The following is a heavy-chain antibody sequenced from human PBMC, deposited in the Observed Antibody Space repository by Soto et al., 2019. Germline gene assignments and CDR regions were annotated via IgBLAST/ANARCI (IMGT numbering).Heavy chain of an antibody. V-gene: IGHV4-59*01. Sequence: SETLSLTCTVSGASISNYYGSWIRQLPGKGLEWIAFSSPSGSAKYNSSLTSRATISVDTYKNQFSLFLTSVTAADTPAYYCVRAGHTYGGVIWVLGTLVTVSS. J-gene: IGHJ4*02. D-gene: IGHD3-16*01. CDR2: SSPSGSA. CDR3: VRAGHTYGGVI. CDR1: GASISNYY.